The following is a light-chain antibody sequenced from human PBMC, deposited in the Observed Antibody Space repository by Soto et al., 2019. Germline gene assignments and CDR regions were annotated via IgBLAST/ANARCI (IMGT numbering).Light chain of an antibody. CDR3: QQYDM. V-gene: IGKV1-5*03. CDR2: KAS. J-gene: IGKJ1*01. CDR1: QSISTW. Sequence: DIQMTQSPSTLSASVGDRVTIICRASQSISTWLAWYQQKPGKAPKLLIYKASTLESGVPSRFSGSGSGTEFTLTISSLQPDDFATYYCQQYDMFGPGTKVDIK.